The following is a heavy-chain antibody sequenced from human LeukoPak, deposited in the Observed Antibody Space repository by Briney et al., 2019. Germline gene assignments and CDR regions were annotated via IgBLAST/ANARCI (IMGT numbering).Heavy chain of an antibody. CDR1: GGSFSGYY. D-gene: IGHD3-10*01. Sequence: SETLSLTCAVYGGSFSGYYWSWIRQPPGKGLEWIGEINHSGSTNYNPSLKSRVTISVDTSKNQFSLKLSSVTAADTAVYYCARDLYYYGSGSYYASYYYYYYMDVWGKGTTVTISS. CDR3: ARDLYYYGSGSYYASYYYYYYMDV. CDR2: INHSGST. V-gene: IGHV4-34*01. J-gene: IGHJ6*03.